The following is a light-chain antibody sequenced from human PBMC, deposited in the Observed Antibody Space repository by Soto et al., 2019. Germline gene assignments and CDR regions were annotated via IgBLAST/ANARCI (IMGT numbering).Light chain of an antibody. Sequence: QSALTQPRAVSGSPGQSVTISCTGTSSDVGGYNDVSWYQQYPGKAPKLTIYDVSKRPSGVPDRFSGSKSGNTASLTVSGLQADDDAEYYCCSYAGSVIFGGGTKLTVL. J-gene: IGLJ2*01. CDR2: DVS. V-gene: IGLV2-11*01. CDR1: SSDVGGYND. CDR3: CSYAGSVI.